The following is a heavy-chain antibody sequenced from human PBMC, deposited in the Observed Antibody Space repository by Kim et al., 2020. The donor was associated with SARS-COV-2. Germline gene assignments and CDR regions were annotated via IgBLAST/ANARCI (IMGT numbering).Heavy chain of an antibody. V-gene: IGHV3-23*05. D-gene: IGHD6-25*01. CDR3: AKKYTSDWRAFDV. J-gene: IGHJ3*01. CDR2: ISSRAGNLI. Sequence: GGSLRLSCAASGFTFSSYSMSWVRQAPGKGLEWVSIISSRAGNLIYYADSVKGRFTISRDNSKNMVYMQMNSLRAEDTAVYYCAKKYTSDWRAFDVWGQG. CDR1: GFTFSSYS.